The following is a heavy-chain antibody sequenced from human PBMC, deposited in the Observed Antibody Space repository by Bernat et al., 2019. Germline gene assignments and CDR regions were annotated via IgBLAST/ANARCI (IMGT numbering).Heavy chain of an antibody. Sequence: EVQLVESGGGLIQPGGSRRLSCAASDFSVSSNYMSWVRQAPGKGLGWGSIIYCDGRAYYAYYEAGRFSIYSSTSKNTLYLQMNSLRAGDTAVYYGAGNVRVAVAATDYYYGMDVWGQGTTVTVSS. J-gene: IGHJ6*02. V-gene: IGHV3-53*01. CDR3: AGNVRVAVAATDYYYGMDV. CDR1: DFSVSSNY. CDR2: IYCDGRA. D-gene: IGHD6-19*01.